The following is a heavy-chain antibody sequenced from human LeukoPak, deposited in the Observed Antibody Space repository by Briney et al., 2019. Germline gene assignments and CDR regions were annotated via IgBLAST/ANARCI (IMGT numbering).Heavy chain of an antibody. CDR2: IYYSGST. Sequence: PSETLSLTCTVSGGSISSYYWSWIRQPPGKGLEWIGYIYYSGSTNYNPSLKSRVTISVDTSKNQFSLKLSSVTAADTAVYYCARHWGDGYNLYLNWFDPWGQGTLVTVSS. D-gene: IGHD5-24*01. CDR3: ARHWGDGYNLYLNWFDP. V-gene: IGHV4-59*08. CDR1: GGSISSYY. J-gene: IGHJ5*02.